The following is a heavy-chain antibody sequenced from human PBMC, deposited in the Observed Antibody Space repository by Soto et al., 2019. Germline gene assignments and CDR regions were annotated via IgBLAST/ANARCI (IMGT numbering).Heavy chain of an antibody. CDR1: GFTVSSNY. J-gene: IGHJ4*02. D-gene: IGHD3-22*01. CDR3: ARAQYYYDSSGYSLDY. CDR2: IYSGGST. Sequence: EVQLVESGGGLVQPGGSLRLSCAASGFTVSSNYMSWVRQAPGKGLEWVSVIYSGGSTYYADSVKGRFTISRDNSKNTLYLQMNSLRAEDTAVYYCARAQYYYDSSGYSLDYWGQGTLVTVSS. V-gene: IGHV3-66*01.